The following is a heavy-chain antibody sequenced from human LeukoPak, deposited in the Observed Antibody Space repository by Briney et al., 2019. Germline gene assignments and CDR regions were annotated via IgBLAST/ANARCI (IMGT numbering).Heavy chain of an antibody. Sequence: SETLSLTCTVSGGSISSSSYYWGWIRQPPGKGLEWIGYIYYSGSTNYNPSLKSRVTISVDTSKNQFSLKLSSVTAADTAVYYCARPDFSSYGAFDIWGQGTMVTVSS. D-gene: IGHD6-6*01. J-gene: IGHJ3*02. CDR2: IYYSGST. V-gene: IGHV4-61*05. CDR1: GGSISSSSYY. CDR3: ARPDFSSYGAFDI.